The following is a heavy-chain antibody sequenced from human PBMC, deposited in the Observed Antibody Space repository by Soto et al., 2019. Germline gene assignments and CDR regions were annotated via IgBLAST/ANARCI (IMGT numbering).Heavy chain of an antibody. D-gene: IGHD6-19*01. J-gene: IGHJ5*02. V-gene: IGHV3-7*01. Sequence: EVPLVESGGGLVQPGGSLRLSCAASGFTFSSYWMSWVRQAPGKGLEWVANIKQDGREKYYVDSVKGRFTISRDNAKNSLYLQMNSLRAEDTAGYYCAREEADSSADLIDPWGQATLVTVSS. CDR1: GFTFSSYW. CDR2: IKQDGREK. CDR3: AREEADSSADLIDP.